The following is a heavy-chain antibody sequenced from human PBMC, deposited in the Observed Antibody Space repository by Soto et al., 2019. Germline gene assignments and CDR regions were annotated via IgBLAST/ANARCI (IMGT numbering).Heavy chain of an antibody. CDR3: ARFTHSSTGYTSRSYFDY. D-gene: IGHD6-13*01. J-gene: IGHJ4*02. CDR2: ISSSSTYI. V-gene: IGHV3-21*01. CDR1: GFTFSSYW. Sequence: EVQLVESGGGLVQPGGSLRLSCAASGFTFSSYWMHWVRQAPGKGLVWVSSISSSSTYIYYAVSVKGRFIISRDNAKNSLYLQMNSLRAEDTAVYFCARFTHSSTGYTSRSYFDYWGQGTLVTVSS.